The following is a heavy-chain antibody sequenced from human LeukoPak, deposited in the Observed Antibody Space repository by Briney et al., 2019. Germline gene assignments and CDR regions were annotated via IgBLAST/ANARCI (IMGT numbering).Heavy chain of an antibody. CDR1: GFTFRSYA. J-gene: IGHJ6*03. Sequence: GGSLRLSCAASGFTFRSYAMHWVRQAPGKGLEWVASIRYDGSNKYHADSVKGRFTISRDNAKNSLYLQMNSLRAEDTAVYYCAREYCSGGSCYYYYYMDVWGKGTTVTISS. CDR2: IRYDGSNK. V-gene: IGHV3-30*02. D-gene: IGHD2-15*01. CDR3: AREYCSGGSCYYYYYMDV.